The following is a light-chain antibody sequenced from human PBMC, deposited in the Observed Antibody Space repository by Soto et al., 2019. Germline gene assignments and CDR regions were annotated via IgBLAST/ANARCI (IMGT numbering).Light chain of an antibody. J-gene: IGLJ2*01. V-gene: IGLV2-14*01. CDR2: EVI. CDR3: SSFTSTSTVI. Sequence: QSALTQPASVSGSLGQSITISCTGTSSDIGGHNYVSWYQLHQGKAPKVLIFEVIKRPSGVSTRFSGSKSGNMASLTISGLRPEDEGDYYCSSFTSTSTVILGGGTKLTVL. CDR1: SSDIGGHNY.